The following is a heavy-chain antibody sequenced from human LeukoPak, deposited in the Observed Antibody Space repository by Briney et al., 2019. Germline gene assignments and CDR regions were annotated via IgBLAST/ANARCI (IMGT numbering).Heavy chain of an antibody. D-gene: IGHD3-22*01. J-gene: IGHJ3*02. CDR1: GYTFTGYY. CDR3: ARGYYYDSRDAFDI. CDR2: INPYSGGT. V-gene: IGHV1-2*02. Sequence: ASVKVSCKASGYTFTGYYIYWVRQAPGQGLEWMGWINPYSGGTNYAQKFQGRVAMTRDTSVNTAYMELSSLRSEDTAVYYCARGYYYDSRDAFDIWGQGTMVTVSS.